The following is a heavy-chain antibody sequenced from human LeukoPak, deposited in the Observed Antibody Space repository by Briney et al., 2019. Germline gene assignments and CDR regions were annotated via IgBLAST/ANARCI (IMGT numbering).Heavy chain of an antibody. Sequence: SQTLSLTCTASGGSISSGSYYWSWIRQPAGKGLEWIGHIYTSGSTSSNPSLRSRVTISIETSKNQFSLKLSSVTAADTAVYYCARARSSGWSQKWFDPWGQGTLVTVSS. CDR3: ARARSSGWSQKWFDP. V-gene: IGHV4-61*09. CDR1: GGSISSGSYY. D-gene: IGHD6-19*01. J-gene: IGHJ5*02. CDR2: IYTSGST.